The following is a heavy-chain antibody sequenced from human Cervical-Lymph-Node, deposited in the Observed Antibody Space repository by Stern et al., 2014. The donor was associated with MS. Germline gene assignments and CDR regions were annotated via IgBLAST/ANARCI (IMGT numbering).Heavy chain of an antibody. Sequence: QVQLQQWGAGLLKPSETLSLTCAVYGGSFSGYDWSWIRQPPGKGLEWIGEINHSGGTNYNPSLERRVTISRDTSKDQLSLKLRSVTAADTAVYYCARYSYYSRSGSYQFDSWGQGTLVTVSS. J-gene: IGHJ4*02. V-gene: IGHV4-34*01. CDR3: ARYSYYSRSGSYQFDS. CDR1: GGSFSGYD. D-gene: IGHD3-10*01. CDR2: INHSGGT.